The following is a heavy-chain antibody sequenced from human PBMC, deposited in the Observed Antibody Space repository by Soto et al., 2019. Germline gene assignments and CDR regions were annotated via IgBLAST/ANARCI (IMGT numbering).Heavy chain of an antibody. CDR2: ISGSGGGGGT. CDR1: GFTFSSYA. V-gene: IGHV3-23*01. Sequence: GGSLRLSCAASGFTFSSYAMSWVRQAPGKGLEWVSGISGSGGGGGTNYADSVKGRFTISRDNSKNTLHLQMNSLRADDTAVYYCAKDLYSGSWLRGCFDYWGQGTPVTVSS. J-gene: IGHJ4*02. CDR3: AKDLYSGSWLRGCFDY. D-gene: IGHD6-13*01.